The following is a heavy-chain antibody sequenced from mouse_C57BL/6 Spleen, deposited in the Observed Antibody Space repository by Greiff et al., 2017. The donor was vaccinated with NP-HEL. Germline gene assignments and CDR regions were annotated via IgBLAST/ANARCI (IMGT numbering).Heavy chain of an antibody. CDR3: ARSSGLDLYAY. J-gene: IGHJ3*01. Sequence: VQLQQPGAELVMPGASVKLSCKASGYTFTSYWMHWVKQRPGQGLEWIGEIDPSDSYTNYNQKFKGKSTLTVDNSSSTAYMQLSSLTSEDSAVYYCARSSGLDLYAYWGQGTLVTVSA. D-gene: IGHD3-3*01. V-gene: IGHV1-69*01. CDR2: IDPSDSYT. CDR1: GYTFTSYW.